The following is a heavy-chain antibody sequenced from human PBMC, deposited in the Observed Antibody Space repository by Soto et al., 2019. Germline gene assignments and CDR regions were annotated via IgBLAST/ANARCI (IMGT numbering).Heavy chain of an antibody. J-gene: IGHJ5*02. CDR1: TFSSYS. V-gene: IGHV3-21*01. D-gene: IGHD1-26*01. CDR2: ISSGSAYI. CDR3: TRDDGGSYDNWFNP. Sequence: EVQLVESGGGLVKPGESLRLSCTFTFSSYSLNWVRQAPGKGLEWVASISSGSAYIKYADSVKGRFTISRDNANNSIYLQMRSRRVDDSDVYYCTRDDGGSYDNWFNPWGQGTLVTVSS.